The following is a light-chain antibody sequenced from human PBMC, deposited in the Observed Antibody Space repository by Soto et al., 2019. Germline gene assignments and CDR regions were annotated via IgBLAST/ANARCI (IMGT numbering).Light chain of an antibody. J-gene: IGKJ1*01. V-gene: IGKV3-11*01. Sequence: EIVLTQSPATLSLSPGDRATLFCRASQSVGDYLGWYQQRPGQAPRLLIYDASNRVPGVPDRFSASGSGTDFTLTISSLEPEDFAVYYCQQRNGWPRTFGQGTKVEIK. CDR1: QSVGDY. CDR3: QQRNGWPRT. CDR2: DAS.